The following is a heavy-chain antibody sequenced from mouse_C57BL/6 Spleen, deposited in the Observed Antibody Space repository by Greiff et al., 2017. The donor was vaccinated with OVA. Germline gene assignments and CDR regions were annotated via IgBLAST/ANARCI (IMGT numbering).Heavy chain of an antibody. V-gene: IGHV2-2*01. J-gene: IGHJ4*01. Sequence: QVQLQQSGPGLVQPSQSLSITCTVSGFSLTSYGVHWVRQSPGKGLEWLGVIWSGGSTDYNAAFISRLSISKDNSKSQVFFKMNSLQADDTAIYYCARNEGYDYDGDYYAMDYWGQGTSVTVSS. CDR1: GFSLTSYG. CDR3: ARNEGYDYDGDYYAMDY. D-gene: IGHD2-4*01. CDR2: IWSGGST.